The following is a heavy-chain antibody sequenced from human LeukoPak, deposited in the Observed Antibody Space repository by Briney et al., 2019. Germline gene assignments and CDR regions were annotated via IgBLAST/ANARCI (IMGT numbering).Heavy chain of an antibody. CDR1: GFTFSGSA. V-gene: IGHV3-73*01. J-gene: IGHJ3*02. CDR2: IRSKANSYAT. D-gene: IGHD3-3*01. CDR3: TRHPYDFWSGPDISDDAFDI. Sequence: GGSLRLSCAASGFTFSGSAMHWVRLASGKGLEWVGRIRSKANSYATAYAASVKGRFTISRDDSKNTAYLQMNSLKTEDTAVYYCTRHPYDFWSGPDISDDAFDIWGQGTMVTVSS.